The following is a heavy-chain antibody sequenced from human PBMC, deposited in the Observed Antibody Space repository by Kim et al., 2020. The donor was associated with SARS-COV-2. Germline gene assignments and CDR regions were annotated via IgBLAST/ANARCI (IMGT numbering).Heavy chain of an antibody. CDR3: AKEGHSGSGTL. D-gene: IGHD5-12*01. J-gene: IGHJ4*02. CDR2: T. V-gene: IGHV3-23*01. Sequence: TYYADSVKGRFTISRDNSKNTLYLQMNSLRAEDTAVYYCAKEGHSGSGTLWGQGTLVTVSS.